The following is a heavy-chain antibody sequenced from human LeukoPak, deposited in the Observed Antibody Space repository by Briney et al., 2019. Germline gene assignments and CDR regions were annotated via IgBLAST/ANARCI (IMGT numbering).Heavy chain of an antibody. V-gene: IGHV3-74*01. CDR3: AKRRPLGIRGYFDY. CDR2: INSDGSST. J-gene: IGHJ4*02. Sequence: GGSLRLSCSASGFTFSSYWMHWVRQAPGKGLVWVSRINSDGSSTSYADSVKGRFTISRDNSKNTLYLQMNSLRAEDTAVYYCAKRRPLGIRGYFDYWGQGTLVTVSS. CDR1: GFTFSSYW. D-gene: IGHD7-27*01.